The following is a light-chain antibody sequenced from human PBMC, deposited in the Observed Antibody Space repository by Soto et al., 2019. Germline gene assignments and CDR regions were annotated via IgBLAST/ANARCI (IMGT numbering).Light chain of an antibody. V-gene: IGKV1-39*01. J-gene: IGKJ3*01. CDR3: QQSYSTLIT. CDR1: QSISSY. CDR2: AAS. Sequence: DIQMTQSPSSLSASVGDRVTITCRASQSISSYLNWYQQKPGKAPKLLIYAASGLQSGVPSRFSGSVSGTDFTLTISSLQPEDFSTYYCQQSYSTLITFGPGTKVDIK.